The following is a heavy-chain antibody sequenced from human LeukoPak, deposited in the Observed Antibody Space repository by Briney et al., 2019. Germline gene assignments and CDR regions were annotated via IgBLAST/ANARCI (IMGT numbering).Heavy chain of an antibody. V-gene: IGHV3-21*01. J-gene: IGHJ6*03. CDR3: ARGGDFWSGNPYYYYMDV. D-gene: IGHD3-3*01. Sequence: KPGGSLRLSCAASGFTFSNAWMSWVRQAPGKGLEWVSSISSSSSYIYYADSVKGRFTISRDNAKNSLYLQMNSLRAEDTAVYYCARGGDFWSGNPYYYYMDVWGKGTTVTVSS. CDR1: GFTFSNAW. CDR2: ISSSSSYI.